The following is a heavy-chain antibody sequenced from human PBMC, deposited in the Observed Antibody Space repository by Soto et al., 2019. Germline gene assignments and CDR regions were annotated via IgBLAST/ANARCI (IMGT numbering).Heavy chain of an antibody. CDR1: GFTFSSYA. J-gene: IGHJ4*02. CDR2: ISGSGGST. V-gene: IGHV3-23*01. D-gene: IGHD6-13*01. Sequence: GGSLSLSCAASGFTFSSYAMSWVRQAPGKGLEWVSTISGSGGSTYYADSVKGRFTISRDNSKNTLYLQMNSLRAEDTAVYYCAYSSTPFDYWGQGTLVTVSS. CDR3: AYSSTPFDY.